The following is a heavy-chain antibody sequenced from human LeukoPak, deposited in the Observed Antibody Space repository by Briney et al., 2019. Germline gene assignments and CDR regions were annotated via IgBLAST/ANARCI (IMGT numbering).Heavy chain of an antibody. D-gene: IGHD1-26*01. CDR2: ISSSGSTT. V-gene: IGHV3-48*03. CDR3: ANLVGTTPY. J-gene: IGHJ4*02. Sequence: GGSLRLSCAASGFTFSSREVDWVRQAPGKGLEWVSYISSSGSTTHYSDSVKGRFTISRDNAKNSLYLQMNSLRVEDTAVYYCANLVGTTPYWGQGTLVTVSS. CDR1: GFTFSSRE.